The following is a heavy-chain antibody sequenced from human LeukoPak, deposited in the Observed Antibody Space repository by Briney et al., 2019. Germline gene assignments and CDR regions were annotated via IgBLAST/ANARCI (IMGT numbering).Heavy chain of an antibody. J-gene: IGHJ4*02. Sequence: ASVKVSCKASGYTFTSCAMHWVRQAPGQRLEWMGWINAGNGNTKYSQKFQGRVTITRDTSASTAYMELSSLRSEDTAVYYCARDGADIVVVPAAPAYFDYWGQGTLVTVSS. D-gene: IGHD2-2*01. CDR2: INAGNGNT. CDR3: ARDGADIVVVPAAPAYFDY. CDR1: GYTFTSCA. V-gene: IGHV1-3*01.